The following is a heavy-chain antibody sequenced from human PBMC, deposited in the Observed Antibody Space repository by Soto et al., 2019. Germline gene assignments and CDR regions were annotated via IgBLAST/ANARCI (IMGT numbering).Heavy chain of an antibody. J-gene: IGHJ3*02. CDR3: ARGDYDFWSGYPADAFDI. D-gene: IGHD3-3*01. Sequence: ASVKVSCKASGYTFTSYGISWVRQAPGQGLEWMGWISAYNGNTNYAQKLQGRVTMTTDTSTSTAYMELRGLRSDDTAVYYCARGDYDFWSGYPADAFDIWGQGTMVTVSS. V-gene: IGHV1-18*01. CDR2: ISAYNGNT. CDR1: GYTFTSYG.